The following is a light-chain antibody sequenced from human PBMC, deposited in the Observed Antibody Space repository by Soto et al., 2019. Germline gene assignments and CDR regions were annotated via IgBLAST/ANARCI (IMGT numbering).Light chain of an antibody. J-gene: IGKJ2*01. CDR3: MQSLQTPDT. CDR1: QSLLHSNGYNY. Sequence: DIVMTQSPLSLPVTPGEPASISCRSSQSLLHSNGYNYLDWYLQKPGQSPQLLIYLGSNRASGVPERFSGSGSGTDFTLKISRVEAEDVGVYYCMQSLQTPDTFGQGTKQEIK. V-gene: IGKV2-28*01. CDR2: LGS.